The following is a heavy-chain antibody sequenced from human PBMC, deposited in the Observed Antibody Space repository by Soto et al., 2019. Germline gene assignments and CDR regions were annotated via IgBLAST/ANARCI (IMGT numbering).Heavy chain of an antibody. CDR1: CGSISSGGYY. CDR3: ARGITGITSVNNWFDP. Sequence: KTSETLSLTCTVSCGSISSGGYYWSWIRQPPGKGLEWIGYIYYSGSTYYNPSLKSRVTISVDTSKNQFSLKLSSVTAADTAVYYCARGITGITSVNNWFDPWGQGTLVTVSS. D-gene: IGHD1-7*01. CDR2: IYYSGST. J-gene: IGHJ5*02. V-gene: IGHV4-30-4*01.